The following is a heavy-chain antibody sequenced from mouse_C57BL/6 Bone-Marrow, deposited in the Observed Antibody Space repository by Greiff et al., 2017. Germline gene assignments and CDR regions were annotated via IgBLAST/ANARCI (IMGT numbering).Heavy chain of an antibody. V-gene: IGHV14-2*01. CDR3: ARATVVGYFDV. J-gene: IGHJ1*03. CDR1: GFNIKDYY. CDR2: IDPEVGDT. D-gene: IGHD1-1*01. Sequence: VQLQQSGAELVKPGASVKLSCPASGFNIKDYYMHWVKQRTEQGLAWIGRIDPEVGDTQYAPTFQGKATITADTSSHTAYLQLSSLTSEDTAFYYCARATVVGYFDVWGTGTTVTVSS.